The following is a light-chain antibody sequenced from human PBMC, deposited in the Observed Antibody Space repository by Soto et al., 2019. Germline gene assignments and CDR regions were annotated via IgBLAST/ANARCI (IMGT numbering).Light chain of an antibody. CDR1: SSDVGDYNY. V-gene: IGLV2-14*01. CDR3: SSYTTTSTHWV. J-gene: IGLJ3*02. CDR2: EVS. Sequence: QSALTQPASVSGSPGQSITISCTGTSSDVGDYNYVSWYQQHPGKAPKVMIYEVSNRPSGASNRFSGSKSGNTASLTISGLQAEDEADYYCSSYTTTSTHWVFGGGTKVTVL.